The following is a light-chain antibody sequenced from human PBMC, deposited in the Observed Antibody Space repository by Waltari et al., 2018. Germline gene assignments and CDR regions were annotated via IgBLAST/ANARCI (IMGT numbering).Light chain of an antibody. CDR1: QTIRSTY. J-gene: IGKJ4*01. Sequence: IVLTQSPGTLSLSPGEGATLSCRTIQTIRSTYLAWYQQKPGQAPTLLIYGAFTRATGIPDRFTGSGSGTDFSLTISSLEPEDFATYYCQQYDVSPLTFGGGTKVEIK. CDR3: QQYDVSPLT. CDR2: GAF. V-gene: IGKV3-20*01.